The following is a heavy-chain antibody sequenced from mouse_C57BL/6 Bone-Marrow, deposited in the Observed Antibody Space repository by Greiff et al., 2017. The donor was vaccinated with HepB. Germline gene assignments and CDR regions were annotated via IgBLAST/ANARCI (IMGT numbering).Heavy chain of an antibody. V-gene: IGHV1-64*01. Sequence: VQLQQPGAELVKPGASVKLSCKASGYTFTSYWMHWVKQRPGQGLEWIGMIHPNSGSTNYNEKFKSKATLTVDKSSSTAYMQLSSLTSEDSAVYYCAPEDLTGTDYYAMDYWGQGTSVTVSS. CDR3: APEDLTGTDYYAMDY. J-gene: IGHJ4*01. CDR2: IHPNSGST. D-gene: IGHD4-1*01. CDR1: GYTFTSYW.